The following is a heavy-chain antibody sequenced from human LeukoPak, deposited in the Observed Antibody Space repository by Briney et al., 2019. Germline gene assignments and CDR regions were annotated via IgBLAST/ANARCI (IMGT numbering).Heavy chain of an antibody. V-gene: IGHV4-34*01. Sequence: PSETLSLTCAVYGGSFSGYYWSWIRQPPGKGLEWIGEINHSGSTNYNPSLKSRVTISVDTSKNQFSLKLSSVTAADTAVYYCARAHYYYGSGSYYKPYNWFDPWGQRTLVTVSS. CDR2: INHSGST. CDR1: GGSFSGYY. J-gene: IGHJ5*02. CDR3: ARAHYYYGSGSYYKPYNWFDP. D-gene: IGHD3-10*01.